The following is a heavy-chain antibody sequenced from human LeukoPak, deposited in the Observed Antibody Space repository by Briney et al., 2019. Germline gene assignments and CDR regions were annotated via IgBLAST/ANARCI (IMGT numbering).Heavy chain of an antibody. Sequence: SATLSLTCTVSGGSISSGGYYWSWIRQHPGKGLEWIGYIYYSGSTYYNPSLKSRVTISVDTSKNQFSLKLSSVTAADTAVYYCGSGSLPGGGRYYFDYWGQGTLATVSS. CDR2: IYYSGST. V-gene: IGHV4-31*03. CDR3: GSGSLPGGGRYYFDY. CDR1: GGSISSGGYY. D-gene: IGHD3-10*01. J-gene: IGHJ4*02.